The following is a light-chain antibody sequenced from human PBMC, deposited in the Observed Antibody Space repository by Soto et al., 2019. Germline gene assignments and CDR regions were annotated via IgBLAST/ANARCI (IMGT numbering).Light chain of an antibody. CDR3: QQSYNTPIA. Sequence: DIQMTQSPSSLSAFVGDRVTITCRASQSISTYLNWYQQIPGKAPRFLYYDASNLQSGVPSRFSGSGSGTYFTLTSNNLQPEDVAIYYCQQSYNTPIAFGGGTKVQ. J-gene: IGKJ4*01. CDR1: QSISTY. V-gene: IGKV1-39*01. CDR2: DAS.